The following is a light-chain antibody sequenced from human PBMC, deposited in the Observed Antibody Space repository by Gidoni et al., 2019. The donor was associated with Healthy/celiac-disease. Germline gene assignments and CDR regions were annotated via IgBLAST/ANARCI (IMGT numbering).Light chain of an antibody. CDR3: QQYNSYSSVT. Sequence: DIQLTQSPSTLSASVGARVTITCRARPSISSWLAWYQQKPGRAPKLLIYKAFRLEIGVPSRFSGSGSGTEVTLTISSLQPDDLATYYCQQYNSYSSVTFGQGTKVEIK. V-gene: IGKV1-5*03. CDR2: KAF. CDR1: PSISSW. J-gene: IGKJ1*01.